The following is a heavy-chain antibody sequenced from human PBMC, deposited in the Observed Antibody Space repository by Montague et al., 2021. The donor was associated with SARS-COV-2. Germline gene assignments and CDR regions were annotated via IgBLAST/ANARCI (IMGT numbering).Heavy chain of an antibody. V-gene: IGHV3-7*05. CDR3: ARSYDSSGYQY. J-gene: IGHJ4*02. Sequence: SLRLSCAASGFTFSSFWMTCVRQVPGEGLVWVAHIKQDRSEKYYLDSVKGRFTISRDNAKNSLYLQLDSLRAEDTAVYYCARSYDSSGYQYWGKGTLVTVSS. CDR1: GFTFSSFW. D-gene: IGHD3-22*01. CDR2: IKQDRSEK.